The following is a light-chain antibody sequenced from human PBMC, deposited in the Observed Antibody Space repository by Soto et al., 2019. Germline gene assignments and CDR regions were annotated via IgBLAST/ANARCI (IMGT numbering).Light chain of an antibody. CDR3: QQCRNLPLT. Sequence: EIVMTQSPATLSVSPGEGATLSCKASQNVYNNLAWYQQRPGQPPRLLIYDASTRATGISARFSGSGYGTEFTLTISSLQSEDYAVYFCQQCRNLPLTFGGGTKVEIK. J-gene: IGKJ4*01. CDR2: DAS. V-gene: IGKV3-15*01. CDR1: QNVYNN.